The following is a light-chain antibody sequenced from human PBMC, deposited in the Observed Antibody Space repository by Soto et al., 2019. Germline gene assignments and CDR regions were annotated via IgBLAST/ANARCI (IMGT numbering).Light chain of an antibody. Sequence: QSALTQPASVSGSPGQSITISCTGTSSDVGGYNYVSWYQQHPGKAPKLMIYDVSNRPSGVSNRFSGSKSGNTASLTISGLQAEDEADYYCSSYTSSSTRRVVFGGGTKRTVL. CDR2: DVS. CDR1: SSDVGGYNY. V-gene: IGLV2-14*01. J-gene: IGLJ2*01. CDR3: SSYTSSSTRRVV.